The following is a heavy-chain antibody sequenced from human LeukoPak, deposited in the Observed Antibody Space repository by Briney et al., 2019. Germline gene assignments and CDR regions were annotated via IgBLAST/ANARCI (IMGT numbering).Heavy chain of an antibody. D-gene: IGHD3-10*01. Sequence: GGSLRLSCAASGFTFSSYWMSWVRQAPGKGLEWVANIRQDRSDKYSVDSVKGRFTISRDNTKNSLYLQMNSLRAEDTAVYYCARVDDYGSGSFYGSLDYWGQGIVVTVSS. CDR3: ARVDDYGSGSFYGSLDY. V-gene: IGHV3-7*01. CDR1: GFTFSSYW. CDR2: IRQDRSDK. J-gene: IGHJ4*02.